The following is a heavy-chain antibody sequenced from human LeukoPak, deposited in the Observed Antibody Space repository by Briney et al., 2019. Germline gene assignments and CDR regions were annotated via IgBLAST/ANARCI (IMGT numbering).Heavy chain of an antibody. CDR1: GGSFSGYY. CDR3: AAFYGDYPDY. J-gene: IGHJ4*02. V-gene: IGHV4-34*01. D-gene: IGHD4-17*01. Sequence: PSETLSLTCAVYGGSFSGYYWSWIRQPPGKGLEWIGEINHSGSTNYNPSLKSRVTISVDTSKNQFSLKLSSVTAADTAVYYCAAFYGDYPDYWGQGTLVTASS. CDR2: INHSGST.